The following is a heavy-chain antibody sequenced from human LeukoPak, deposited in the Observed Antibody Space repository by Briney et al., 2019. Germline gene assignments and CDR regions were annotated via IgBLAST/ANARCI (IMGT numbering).Heavy chain of an antibody. Sequence: KPSDPLSLTCAVSGYSIGSSSWGGWIRQPPGRGLEWGWYICHIGRTYYNPSLKSRVNMSVDTSTNQFSLKLRSVTAVDTAVYCCARAERGKYRPFDPWGQGTLVTVSS. CDR3: ARAERGKYRPFDP. J-gene: IGHJ5*02. CDR1: GYSIGSSSW. CDR2: ICHIGRT. V-gene: IGHV4-28*03. D-gene: IGHD6-6*01.